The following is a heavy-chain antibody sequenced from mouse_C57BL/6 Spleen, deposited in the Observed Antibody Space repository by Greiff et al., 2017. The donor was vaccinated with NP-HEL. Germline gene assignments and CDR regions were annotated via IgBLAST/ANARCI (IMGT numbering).Heavy chain of an antibody. CDR2: IYPRSGNT. CDR3: ARALSFITTVVATSDY. V-gene: IGHV1-81*01. CDR1: GYTFTSYG. D-gene: IGHD1-1*01. Sequence: QVQLQQSGAELARPGASVKLSCKASGYTFTSYGISWVKQRTGQGLEWIGEIYPRSGNTYYNEKFKGKATLTADKSSSTAYMELRSLTSEDSAVYFCARALSFITTVVATSDYWGQGTTLTVSS. J-gene: IGHJ2*01.